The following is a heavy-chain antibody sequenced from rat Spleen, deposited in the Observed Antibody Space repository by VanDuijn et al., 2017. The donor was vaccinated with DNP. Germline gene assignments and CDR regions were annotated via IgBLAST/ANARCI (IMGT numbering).Heavy chain of an antibody. J-gene: IGHJ2*01. CDR3: ARWVRYFDS. CDR2: ISYSGST. Sequence: EVQLQESGPGLVKPSQSFSLTCSVTGYSITSNFWGWLRKFPGNKMEWMGYISYSGSTTYNPSLKSRISITRYTSENQFFLHLNSVTTEDTATYYCARWVRYFDSWGQGVMVTVSS. V-gene: IGHV3-1*01. CDR1: GYSITSNF. D-gene: IGHD1-1*01.